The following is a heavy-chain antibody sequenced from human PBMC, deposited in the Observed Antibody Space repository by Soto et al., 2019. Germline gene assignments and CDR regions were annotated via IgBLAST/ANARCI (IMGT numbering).Heavy chain of an antibody. V-gene: IGHV4-31*03. D-gene: IGHD7-27*01. Sequence: PSETLSLTCKVSGGAIDRGGYYWCWIRQHPGKGLEWIGHTYYTGSAYYKPSLKSRVSMSIDTSQNQFSLELISVTAADTAMYYCARVGTSYARRGLDVWGQGTTVTVYS. CDR2: TYYTGSA. CDR3: ARVGTSYARRGLDV. CDR1: GGAIDRGGYY. J-gene: IGHJ6*02.